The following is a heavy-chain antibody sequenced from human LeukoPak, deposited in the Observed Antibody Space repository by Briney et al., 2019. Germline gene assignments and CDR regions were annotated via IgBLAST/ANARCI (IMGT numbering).Heavy chain of an antibody. Sequence: PGGSLRLSCAASGFTFSSSWMHWVRQVPGKGLMWVSRINSDGGSTGYADSVKGRFTISRDNAKNTLYLEMHSLRAEDTALYYCASHYSGLLWWGQGTLVTVSS. J-gene: IGHJ4*02. CDR1: GFTFSSSW. CDR3: ASHYSGLLW. CDR2: INSDGGST. D-gene: IGHD5-12*01. V-gene: IGHV3-74*01.